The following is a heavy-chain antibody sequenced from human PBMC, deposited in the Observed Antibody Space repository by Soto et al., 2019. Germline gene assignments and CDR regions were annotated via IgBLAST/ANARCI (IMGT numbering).Heavy chain of an antibody. J-gene: IGHJ4*02. CDR1: GLTFNSYA. D-gene: IGHD4-17*01. CDR3: ASPPRATVTDNIFDY. CDR2: ISGSDGST. V-gene: IGHV3-23*01. Sequence: GGSLRLSCAASGLTFNSYAMIWVRQAPGKGLEWVSAISGSDGSTYYADSVKGRFTISRDNSKNTLYLQMSSLRAEDTAVYYCASPPRATVTDNIFDYWGQGTLVTVSS.